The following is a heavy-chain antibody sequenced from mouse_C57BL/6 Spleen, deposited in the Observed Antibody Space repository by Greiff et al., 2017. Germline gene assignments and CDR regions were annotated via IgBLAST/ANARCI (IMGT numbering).Heavy chain of an antibody. Sequence: VQLQQPGAELVKPGASVKLSCKASGYTFTSYWMHWVKQRPGQGLEWIGMIHPNSGSTNYNEKFKSKATLTVDKSSSTAYMQLSSLTSEDSAVYFCARGYYYGSSYYCYFDVWGTGTTVTVSS. V-gene: IGHV1-64*01. D-gene: IGHD1-1*01. CDR2: IHPNSGST. CDR3: ARGYYYGSSYYCYFDV. J-gene: IGHJ1*03. CDR1: GYTFTSYW.